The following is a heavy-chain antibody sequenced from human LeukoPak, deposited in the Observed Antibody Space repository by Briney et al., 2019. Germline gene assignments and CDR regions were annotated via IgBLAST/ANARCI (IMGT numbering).Heavy chain of an antibody. J-gene: IGHJ4*02. CDR3: AHRVSSGFDY. CDR2: IYGNDDK. Sequence: SGPTLVKPTQTLTLTCTFSGFSLTTGGVAVGWIRQPPGKALEWLALIYGNDDKRYSPSLKSRLTISKDTSKNQVVPTMTNMDPVDTATYYCAHRVSSGFDYWGQGTLVTVSS. V-gene: IGHV2-5*01. CDR1: GFSLTTGGVA. D-gene: IGHD6-25*01.